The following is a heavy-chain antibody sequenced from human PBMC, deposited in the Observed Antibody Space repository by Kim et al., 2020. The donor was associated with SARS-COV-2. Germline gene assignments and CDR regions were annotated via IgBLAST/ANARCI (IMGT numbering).Heavy chain of an antibody. J-gene: IGHJ4*02. CDR3: AKGSVAASSSEIYY. V-gene: IGHV3-74*01. D-gene: IGHD6-6*01. Sequence: AESVKSRFTISRDNAKNTLYLQMNSLRAEDTAVYYCAKGSVAASSSEIYYWGQGTLVTVSS.